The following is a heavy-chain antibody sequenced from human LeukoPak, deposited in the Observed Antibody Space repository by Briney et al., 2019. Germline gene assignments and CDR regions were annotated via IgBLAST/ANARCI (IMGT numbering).Heavy chain of an antibody. CDR2: IYYSGST. Sequence: SETLSLTCTVSGGSISSGDYYWSWFRQPPGRALDWIGYIYYSGSTYYNPSLKSRVTISVDTSKNQFSLKLSSVTAADTAVYYCARAFGLRGWFDPWGQGTLVTVSS. J-gene: IGHJ5*02. CDR3: ARAFGLRGWFDP. CDR1: GGSISSGDYY. V-gene: IGHV4-30-4*01. D-gene: IGHD5/OR15-5a*01.